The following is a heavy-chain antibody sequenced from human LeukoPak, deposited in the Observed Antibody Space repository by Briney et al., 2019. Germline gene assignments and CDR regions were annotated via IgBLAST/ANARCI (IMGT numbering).Heavy chain of an antibody. CDR2: IKYTGST. CDR3: ARLGYCSGGSCSSYFQH. D-gene: IGHD2-15*01. Sequence: PSETLSLTCAVYGGSFSGYYWSWIRQSPGKGLEWIGEIKYTGSTNYNPSVKSRVTISGDTSKNQFSLHLSSVTAADTAVYYCARLGYCSGGSCSSYFQHWGQGTLVTVSS. V-gene: IGHV4-34*01. J-gene: IGHJ1*01. CDR1: GGSFSGYY.